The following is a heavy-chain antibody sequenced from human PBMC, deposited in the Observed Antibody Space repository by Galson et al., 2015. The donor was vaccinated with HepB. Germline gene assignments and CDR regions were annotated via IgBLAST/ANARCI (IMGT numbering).Heavy chain of an antibody. J-gene: IGHJ6*02. CDR1: GDSVTSNSAV. CDR2: TYFRAKWHT. D-gene: IGHD4-17*01. V-gene: IGHV6-1*01. Sequence: CAISGDSVTSNSAVWNWIRQSPSRGLEWLGRTYFRAKWHTDYEISVKSRININADISQNQFSLQLSSATSDDTAVYYCAYGSDVWGQGTTVIVSS. CDR3: AYGSDV.